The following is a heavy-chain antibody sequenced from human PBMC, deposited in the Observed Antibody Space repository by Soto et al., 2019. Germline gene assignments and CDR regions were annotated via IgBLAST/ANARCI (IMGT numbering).Heavy chain of an antibody. CDR3: VKPQYCSSTSCYERDYYGMDV. Sequence: PGGSLRLSCSASGFTFSSYAMHWVRQAPGKGLEYVSAISSNGGSTYYADSVKGRFTISRDNSKNTLYLQMSSLRAEDTAVYYCVKPQYCSSTSCYERDYYGMDVWGQGTTVTVSS. D-gene: IGHD2-2*01. CDR2: ISSNGGST. J-gene: IGHJ6*02. V-gene: IGHV3-64D*06. CDR1: GFTFSSYA.